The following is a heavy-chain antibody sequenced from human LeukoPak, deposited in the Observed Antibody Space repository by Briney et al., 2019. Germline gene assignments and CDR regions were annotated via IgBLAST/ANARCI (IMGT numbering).Heavy chain of an antibody. V-gene: IGHV4-38-2*02. CDR3: ARRFRIAVAGDIDY. CDR1: GYSISSGYY. D-gene: IGHD6-19*01. J-gene: IGHJ4*02. CDR2: IYHSGST. Sequence: SETLSLTCTVSGYSISSGYYWGWIRQPPGKGLEWIGSIYHSGSTYYNPSLKSRVTISVDTSKNQFSLKLSSVTAADTAVYYCARRFRIAVAGDIDYWGQGTLVTVSS.